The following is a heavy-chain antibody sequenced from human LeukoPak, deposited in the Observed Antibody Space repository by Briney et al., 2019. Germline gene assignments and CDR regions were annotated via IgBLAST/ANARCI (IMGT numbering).Heavy chain of an antibody. J-gene: IGHJ4*02. CDR1: GGSISSSGYY. CDR3: TRESGAFSPFGF. D-gene: IGHD1-26*01. Sequence: PSETLSLTCIVSGGSISSSGYYWDWIRQPPGKGLEWIGNFYYTGSTYYNPSLKSRITISVDTSKNQFSLKLRSVTAADTAIYYCTRESGAFSPFGFWGQGTLLTVSS. CDR2: FYYTGST. V-gene: IGHV4-39*07.